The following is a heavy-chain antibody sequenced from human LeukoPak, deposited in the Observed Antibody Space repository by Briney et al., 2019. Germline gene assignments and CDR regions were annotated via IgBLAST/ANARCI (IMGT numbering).Heavy chain of an antibody. CDR2: IKPDGGHQ. CDR1: GLAFSDYW. V-gene: IGHV3-7*01. CDR3: ARDGYSSGWYGEFSWQI. D-gene: IGHD6-19*01. Sequence: GGSLRLSCAASGLAFSDYWMSWVRQAPGKGLEWVANIKPDGGHQNYVDSVKGRFTISRDNAKNSLYLQMNSLRAEDTAVYYCARDGYSSGWYGEFSWQIWGQGTMVTVSS. J-gene: IGHJ3*02.